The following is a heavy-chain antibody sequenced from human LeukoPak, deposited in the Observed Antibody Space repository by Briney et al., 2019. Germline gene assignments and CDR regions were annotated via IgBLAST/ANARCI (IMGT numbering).Heavy chain of an antibody. D-gene: IGHD6-6*01. CDR3: ARVVSSSRVPGYYYYYGMDV. J-gene: IGHJ6*02. V-gene: IGHV1-8*01. CDR2: MNPNSGNT. Sequence: ASVKVSCKASGYTFTSYDINWVRQATGQGLEWMGWMNPNSGNTGYAQKFQGRVTMTRNTSISTAYMELSSLRSEDTAVYYCARVVSSSRVPGYYYYYGMDVWGQGTTVTVSS. CDR1: GYTFTSYD.